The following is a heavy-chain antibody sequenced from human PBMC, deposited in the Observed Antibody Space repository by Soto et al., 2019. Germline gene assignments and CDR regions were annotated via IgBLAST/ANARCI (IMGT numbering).Heavy chain of an antibody. CDR1: GGSISSYY. D-gene: IGHD4-4*01. CDR3: AREDGYSNYPPQLGFAP. Sequence: SEPLSRTGTVSGGSISSYYWSWIRQPPGKGLEWIGYIYYSGSTNYNPSLKSRVTISVDTSKNQFSLKLSSVTAADTAVYYCAREDGYSNYPPQLGFAPWGQGTLV. V-gene: IGHV4-59*01. CDR2: IYYSGST. J-gene: IGHJ5*02.